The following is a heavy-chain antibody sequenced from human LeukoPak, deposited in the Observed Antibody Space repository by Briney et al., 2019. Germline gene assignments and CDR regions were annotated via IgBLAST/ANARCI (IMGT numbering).Heavy chain of an antibody. CDR2: IFYSGSA. CDR3: ASINWSRSYFDY. Sequence: SETLSLTCAVSGYSISSGYYWGWIRQPPGKGLEWIVSIFYSGSAYYNPSLKSRVTISLDTSKNQFSLKLRSVTATDTAVYYCASINWSRSYFDYWGQGTLVTASS. V-gene: IGHV4-38-2*01. J-gene: IGHJ4*02. D-gene: IGHD1-1*01. CDR1: GYSISSGYY.